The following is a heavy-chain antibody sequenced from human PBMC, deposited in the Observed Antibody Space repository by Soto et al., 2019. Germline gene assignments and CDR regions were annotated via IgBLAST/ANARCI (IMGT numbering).Heavy chain of an antibody. V-gene: IGHV4-39*01. CDR1: GGSISSSSYY. Sequence: SETLSLTCTVSGGSISSSSYYWGWIRQPPGKGLEWIGSIYYSGSTYYNPSLKSRVTISVDTSKNQFSLKLSSVTAADTAVYYCATLTTVTKVNWFDPWGQGTLVTVSS. CDR3: ATLTTVTKVNWFDP. J-gene: IGHJ5*02. D-gene: IGHD4-17*01. CDR2: IYYSGST.